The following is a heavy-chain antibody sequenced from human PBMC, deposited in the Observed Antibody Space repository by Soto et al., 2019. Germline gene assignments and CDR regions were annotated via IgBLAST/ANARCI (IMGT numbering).Heavy chain of an antibody. J-gene: IGHJ6*02. Sequence: SETLSLTCTVSGGSISSGDYYWSWIRQPPGKGLEWIGYIYYSGSTYYNPSLKSRVTTSVDTSKNQFSLKLSSVTAADTAVYYCARDPPGYGMDVWGQGTTVTVSS. CDR1: GGSISSGDYY. CDR2: IYYSGST. CDR3: ARDPPGYGMDV. V-gene: IGHV4-30-4*01.